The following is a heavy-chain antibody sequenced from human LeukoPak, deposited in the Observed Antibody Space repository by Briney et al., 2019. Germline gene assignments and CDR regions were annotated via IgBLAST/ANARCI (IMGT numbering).Heavy chain of an antibody. CDR3: ARESCSGGCCYFDY. J-gene: IGHJ4*02. V-gene: IGHV4-59*12. D-gene: IGHD2-15*01. CDR1: GGSISSYY. CDR2: IYYSGST. Sequence: PSETLSLTCTVSGGSISSYYWSWIRQPPGKGLEWIGYIYYSGSTNYNPSLKSRATISVDTSKNQFSLKLTSVTAADSAVYYCARESCSGGCCYFDYWGQGTLVTVSS.